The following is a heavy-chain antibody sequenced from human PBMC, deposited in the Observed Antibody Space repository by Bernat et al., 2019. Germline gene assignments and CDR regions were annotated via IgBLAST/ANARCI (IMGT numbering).Heavy chain of an antibody. CDR3: TGSVVVTAERYSGAFDI. D-gene: IGHD2-21*02. CDR2: IRSKANSYAK. J-gene: IGHJ3*02. V-gene: IGHV3-73*02. Sequence: EVQLVESGGGLVQPGGSLKLSCAASGFTFSGSAMHWVRQASGKGLEWVGRIRSKANSYAKAYAASVNGRFPMSRDDSKNTAYLQMNSLKTEDTAVYYCTGSVVVTAERYSGAFDIWGQGTMVTVSS. CDR1: GFTFSGSA.